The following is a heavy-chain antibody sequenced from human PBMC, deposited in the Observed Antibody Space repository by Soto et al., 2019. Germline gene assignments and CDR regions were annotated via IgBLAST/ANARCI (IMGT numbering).Heavy chain of an antibody. D-gene: IGHD3-10*01. V-gene: IGHV3-11*06. J-gene: IGHJ6*02. CDR2: ISSSSSYT. CDR3: ARDRHSYGSGSPYYYYGMDV. CDR1: GFTFSDYY. Sequence: PGGSLRLSCAASGFTFSDYYMSWIRQAPGKGLEWVSYISSSSSYTNYADSVKGRFTISRDNAKNSLHLQMNSLRAEDTAVYYCARDRHSYGSGSPYYYYGMDVWGQGTTVTVSS.